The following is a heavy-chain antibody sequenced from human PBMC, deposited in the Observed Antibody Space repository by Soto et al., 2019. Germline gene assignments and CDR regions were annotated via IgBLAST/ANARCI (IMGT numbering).Heavy chain of an antibody. V-gene: IGHV4-30-4*01. CDR3: ARATTVTSSFFFYGLDI. Sequence: SETLSLTCTVSGGSISDDDYYWDWIRQSPGKGLEWIGHIYYNGNTYYNPSLKSRLTMSLDTSQNQLSLHLTSVIAADSALYFCARATTVTSSFFFYGLDIWGQGTTVS. D-gene: IGHD4-17*01. CDR1: GGSISDDDYY. CDR2: IYYNGNT. J-gene: IGHJ6*02.